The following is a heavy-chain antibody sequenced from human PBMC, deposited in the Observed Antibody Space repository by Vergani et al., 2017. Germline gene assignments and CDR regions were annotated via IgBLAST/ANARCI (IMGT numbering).Heavy chain of an antibody. J-gene: IGHJ4*02. CDR2: IYSGGST. CDR3: ARGGGYYHPQLDY. Sequence: EVQLLESGGGLVQPGGSLRLSCAASGFTFSSYAMSWVRQAPGKGLEWVSVIYSGGSTYYADSVKGRFTISRDNSKNTLYLQMNSLRAEDTAVYYCARGGGYYHPQLDYWGQGTLVTVSS. V-gene: IGHV3-66*02. CDR1: GFTFSSYA. D-gene: IGHD3-10*01.